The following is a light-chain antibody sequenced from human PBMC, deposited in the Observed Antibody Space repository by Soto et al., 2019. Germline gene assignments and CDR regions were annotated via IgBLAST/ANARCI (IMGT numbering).Light chain of an antibody. CDR2: AAS. CDR3: QQYNTYST. J-gene: IGKJ5*01. V-gene: IGKV1-39*01. Sequence: DIQMTQSPSSLSASVGDRVTITCRASQSISSYLNWYQQKPGKAPKLLIYAASSLQSGVPSRFSGSGSGTDFTLTISSLQPEDFATYFCQQYNTYSTFGQGTRLDIK. CDR1: QSISSY.